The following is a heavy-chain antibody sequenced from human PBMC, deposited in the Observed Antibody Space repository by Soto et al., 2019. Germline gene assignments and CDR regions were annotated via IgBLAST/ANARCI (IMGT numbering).Heavy chain of an antibody. Sequence: VQLVESGGGLVQPGRSLRLSCAASGFTFDDYAMHWVRQAPGKGLEWVSGISWNSGSIGYADSVKGRFTISRDNAKNSLYLQMNSLRAEDTALYYCAKDFEEGDYGGYDAFDIWGQGTMVTVSS. V-gene: IGHV3-9*01. D-gene: IGHD4-17*01. CDR3: AKDFEEGDYGGYDAFDI. CDR1: GFTFDDYA. J-gene: IGHJ3*02. CDR2: ISWNSGSI.